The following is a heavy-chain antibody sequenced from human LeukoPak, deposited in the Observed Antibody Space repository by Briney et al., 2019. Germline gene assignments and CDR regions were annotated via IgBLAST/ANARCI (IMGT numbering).Heavy chain of an antibody. J-gene: IGHJ6*04. D-gene: IGHD3-10*01. V-gene: IGHV3-48*03. CDR3: ARDRNVGWFGELSDLDY. CDR1: AFTFTSYE. CDR2: IRSSVSTI. Sequence: GGSLRLSSAASAFTFTSYEMNWVRHAPGGGREWVSYIRSSVSTIYYSDYGKGRFTISTDNAENPLYRQRSSLKAEDTAVYYCARDRNVGWFGELSDLDYWGKGTTVTVSS.